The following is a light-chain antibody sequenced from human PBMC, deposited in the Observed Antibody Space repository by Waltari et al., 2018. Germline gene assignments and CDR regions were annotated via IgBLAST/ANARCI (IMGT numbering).Light chain of an antibody. Sequence: EIVLTQSPGTLSLSPGARATLSCRASLCVRRFLAWYQLKLGQAPRLLIYEATSRATGIPDRVSGSGFGTDFSLIISRLEPEDVAVYYCQKYGTLPATFGQGTKVEIK. V-gene: IGKV3-20*01. J-gene: IGKJ1*01. CDR1: LCVRRF. CDR2: EAT. CDR3: QKYGTLPAT.